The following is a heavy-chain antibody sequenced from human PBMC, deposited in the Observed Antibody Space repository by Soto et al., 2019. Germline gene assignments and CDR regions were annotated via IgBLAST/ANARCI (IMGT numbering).Heavy chain of an antibody. J-gene: IGHJ6*02. D-gene: IGHD5-12*01. CDR1: GYSFTSYW. Sequence: GESLKLSCKGSGYSFTSYWIGWVRQMPGKGLEWMGIIYPGDSDTRYSPSFQGQVTISADKSISTAYLQWSSLKASDTAMYYCARRRDGYNYDYYGMDVWGQGTTVTVSS. CDR2: IYPGDSDT. CDR3: ARRRDGYNYDYYGMDV. V-gene: IGHV5-51*01.